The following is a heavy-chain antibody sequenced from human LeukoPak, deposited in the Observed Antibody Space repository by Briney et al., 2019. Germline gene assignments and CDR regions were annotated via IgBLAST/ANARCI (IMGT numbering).Heavy chain of an antibody. D-gene: IGHD6-13*01. CDR1: GGSISIYY. CDR2: IYTSGST. J-gene: IGHJ4*02. V-gene: IGHV4-4*07. CDR3: ARVKYSSSWYYRTNYFDY. Sequence: SETLSLTCTVSGGSISIYYWNWIRQPAGKGLEWIGRIYTSGSTNYNPSLKSRVTISVDTSKNQFSLKLSSVTAADTAVYYCARVKYSSSWYYRTNYFDYWGQGTLVTVSS.